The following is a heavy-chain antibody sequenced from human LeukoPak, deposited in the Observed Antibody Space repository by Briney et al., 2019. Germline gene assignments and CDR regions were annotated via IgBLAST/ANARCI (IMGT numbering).Heavy chain of an antibody. Sequence: PGGSLRLSFAASGFTFSSYAMSWVRQAPGKGLEWVSAISGSGGSTYYAGSVKGRFTISRDNSKNTLYLQMNSLRAEDTAVYYCAKSRARIAVAGTVYFQHWGQGTLVTVSS. CDR1: GFTFSSYA. CDR2: ISGSGGST. J-gene: IGHJ1*01. CDR3: AKSRARIAVAGTVYFQH. D-gene: IGHD6-19*01. V-gene: IGHV3-23*01.